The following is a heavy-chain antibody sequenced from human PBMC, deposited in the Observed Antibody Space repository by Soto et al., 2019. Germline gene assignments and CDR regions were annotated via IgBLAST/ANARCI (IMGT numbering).Heavy chain of an antibody. D-gene: IGHD3-22*01. Sequence: ASVKVSCKASGYTFTSYDINWVRQATGQGLEWMGWMNPNSGNTGYAQKIQGRVTMTRNTSISTAYMELSSLRSEDTAVYYCAIIQYYYDSSGHYYGGWFDPWGQGTLATVSS. CDR1: GYTFTSYD. CDR3: AIIQYYYDSSGHYYGGWFDP. V-gene: IGHV1-8*01. J-gene: IGHJ5*02. CDR2: MNPNSGNT.